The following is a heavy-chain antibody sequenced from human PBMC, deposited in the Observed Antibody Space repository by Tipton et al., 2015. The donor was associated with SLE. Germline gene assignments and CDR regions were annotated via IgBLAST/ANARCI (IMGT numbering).Heavy chain of an antibody. CDR1: GGSISSYY. J-gene: IGHJ5*02. CDR2: IYYSGST. D-gene: IGHD7-27*01. V-gene: IGHV4-59*12. Sequence: TLSLTCTVSGGSISSYYWSWIRQPPGKGLEWIGYIYYSGSTNYNPSLKSRVTISVDTSKNQFSLKLSSVTAADTAVYYCARETGAEVYDPWGQGTQVIVSS. CDR3: ARETGAEVYDP.